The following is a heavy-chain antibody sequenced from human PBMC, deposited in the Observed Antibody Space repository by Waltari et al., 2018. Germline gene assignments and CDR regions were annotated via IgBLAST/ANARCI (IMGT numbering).Heavy chain of an antibody. J-gene: IGHJ6*02. CDR3: ARYPSPYSSSWYSDSYYGMDV. V-gene: IGHV4-59*08. CDR1: AGSLSGYY. Sequence: QVQLQESGPGLVKPSETLSLTCTVSAGSLSGYYWGWIRQPSGKGLEWIGHIYESGSIRYNPSLKSRVTISVDTPKNQFSLSLSSVTAADTAIYYCARYPSPYSSSWYSDSYYGMDVWGQGTTVTVSS. CDR2: IYESGSI. D-gene: IGHD6-13*01.